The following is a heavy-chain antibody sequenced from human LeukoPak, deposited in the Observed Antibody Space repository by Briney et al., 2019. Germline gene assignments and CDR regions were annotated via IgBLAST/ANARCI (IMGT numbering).Heavy chain of an antibody. CDR3: ARAVITIFGVVMFDS. CDR2: INHSGST. V-gene: IGHV4-34*01. Sequence: PETLSLTCAVYGGSFSGYYWSWIRHPPGKGLEWIGEINHSGSTNYNPSLKSRVTISVDTSKNQFSLKLSSVTAADTAVYYCARAVITIFGVVMFDSWGQGTLVTVSS. J-gene: IGHJ4*02. CDR1: GGSFSGYY. D-gene: IGHD3-3*01.